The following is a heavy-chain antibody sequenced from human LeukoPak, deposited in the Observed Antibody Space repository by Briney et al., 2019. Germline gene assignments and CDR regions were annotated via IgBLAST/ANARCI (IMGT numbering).Heavy chain of an antibody. J-gene: IGHJ4*02. Sequence: ASVKVSCKASGYTFTSYGISWVRQASGQGLEWMGWISAYNGNTNYAQKLQGRVTMTTDTSTSTAYMELRSLRSDDTAVYYCARITSSSGWTCFDYWGQGTLVTVSS. D-gene: IGHD6-19*01. V-gene: IGHV1-18*01. CDR1: GYTFTSYG. CDR3: ARITSSSGWTCFDY. CDR2: ISAYNGNT.